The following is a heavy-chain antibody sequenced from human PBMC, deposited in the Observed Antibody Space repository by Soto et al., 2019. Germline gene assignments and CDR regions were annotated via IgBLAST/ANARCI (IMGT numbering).Heavy chain of an antibody. CDR2: IIPIFGTA. D-gene: IGHD1-26*01. CDR3: ARGRGYRSYALFDY. J-gene: IGHJ4*02. Sequence: GPSVKVSCKASGGTFSSYAISWVRQAPGQGLEWMGGIIPIFGTANYAQKFQGRVTITADESTSTAYMELSSLRSEDTAVYYCARGRGYRSYALFDYWGQGTLVTVSS. CDR1: GGTFSSYA. V-gene: IGHV1-69*13.